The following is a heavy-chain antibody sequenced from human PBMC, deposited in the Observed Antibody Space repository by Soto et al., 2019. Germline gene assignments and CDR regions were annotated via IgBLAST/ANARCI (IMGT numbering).Heavy chain of an antibody. Sequence: GASVKVSCKASGYTFTSYYMHWLRQAPGQGLEWMGIINPSGGSTSYAQKFQGRVTMTRDTSTSTVYMELSSLRSEDTAVYYCAREGYNWNAWFDPWGQGTLVTVSS. CDR3: AREGYNWNAWFDP. V-gene: IGHV1-46*01. CDR1: GYTFTSYY. D-gene: IGHD1-20*01. J-gene: IGHJ5*02. CDR2: INPSGGST.